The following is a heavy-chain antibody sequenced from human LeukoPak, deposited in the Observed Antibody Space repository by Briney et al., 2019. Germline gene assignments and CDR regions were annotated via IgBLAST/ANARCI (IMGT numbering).Heavy chain of an antibody. CDR1: GGSISSYY. CDR3: ARERLVGGFGPSSGSPYYYYGMDV. Sequence: PSETLSLTCTVSGGSISSYYWSWIRQPPGKGLEWIGYIYYSGSTNYNPSLKSRVTISVDTSKNQFSLKLSSVTAADTAVYYCARERLVGGFGPSSGSPYYYYGMDVWGQGTTVTVSS. V-gene: IGHV4-59*12. J-gene: IGHJ6*02. CDR2: IYYSGST. D-gene: IGHD3-10*01.